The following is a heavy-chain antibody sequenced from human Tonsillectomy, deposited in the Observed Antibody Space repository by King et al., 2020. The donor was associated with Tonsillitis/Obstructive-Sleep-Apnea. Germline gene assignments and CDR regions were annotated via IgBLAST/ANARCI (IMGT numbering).Heavy chain of an antibody. Sequence: VQLVESGGGLVQPGGSLRLSCAASGFTFSSYEMNWVRQAPGKGLEWVSYISSSGSTIYYADSVKGRFTISRDNAKNSLYLQMNSLRAEDTAVYYCAREDRPIAAARGALDIWGQGTMVTVSS. CDR2: ISSSGSTI. CDR1: GFTFSSYE. V-gene: IGHV3-48*03. CDR3: AREDRPIAAARGALDI. J-gene: IGHJ3*02. D-gene: IGHD6-13*01.